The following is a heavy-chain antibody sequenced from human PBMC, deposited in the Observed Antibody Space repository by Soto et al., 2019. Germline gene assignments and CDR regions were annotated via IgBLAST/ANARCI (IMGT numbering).Heavy chain of an antibody. J-gene: IGHJ4*02. CDR1: GGNDSSSDAA. D-gene: IGHD5-18*01. V-gene: IGHV6-1*01. Sequence: HSLTLTCAISGGNDSSSDAAWNWIRQSPSRGLEWLGRTFYRSKWHNDYALFVKSRITINADTSKNQLSLQLNSVTPEDTAVYYCARDHSTSAEYLDYWGQGTLVTVSS. CDR3: ARDHSTSAEYLDY. CDR2: TFYRSKWHN.